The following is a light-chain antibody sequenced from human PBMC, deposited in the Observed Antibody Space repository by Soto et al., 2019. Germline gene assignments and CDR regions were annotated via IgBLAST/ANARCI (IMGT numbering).Light chain of an antibody. CDR1: SSDIGGYKY. CDR3: CSYAGSSLV. V-gene: IGLV2-11*01. J-gene: IGLJ2*01. Sequence: QSALTQPASVSGSPGQSITISCTGTSSDIGGYKYVSWYQQYPGKAPKLIIFDVNKRPSGVPDRFSGSKSGNTASLTISGLQPEDEADYYCCSYAGSSLVFGGGTKLTVL. CDR2: DVN.